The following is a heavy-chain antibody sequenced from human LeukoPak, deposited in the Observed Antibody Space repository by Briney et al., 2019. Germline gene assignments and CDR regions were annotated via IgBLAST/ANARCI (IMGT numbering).Heavy chain of an antibody. Sequence: GASVKVSCKASGCTFSSYAISWVRQAPGQGREWMGRIIPILGIANYAQKFQGRVTITADKSTSTAYMELSGLRSEDTAVYYCARGVWTEMATITDYFDYWGQGTLVTVSS. V-gene: IGHV1-69*04. CDR2: IIPILGIA. CDR3: ARGVWTEMATITDYFDY. CDR1: GCTFSSYA. D-gene: IGHD5-24*01. J-gene: IGHJ4*02.